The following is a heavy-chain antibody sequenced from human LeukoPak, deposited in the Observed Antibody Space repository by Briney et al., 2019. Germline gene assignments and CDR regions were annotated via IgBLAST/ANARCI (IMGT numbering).Heavy chain of an antibody. Sequence: GGSLRLSCAASGFTFSSYTMDWVRQAPGEGLEWVSSISSSSDYIFYADSVKGRFTISRDNAQNSLYLQMNSLRVEDTAVYYCARDPYGDYLLWGQGTLVTVSS. CDR2: ISSSSDYI. J-gene: IGHJ4*02. CDR1: GFTFSSYT. V-gene: IGHV3-21*01. CDR3: ARDPYGDYLL. D-gene: IGHD4-17*01.